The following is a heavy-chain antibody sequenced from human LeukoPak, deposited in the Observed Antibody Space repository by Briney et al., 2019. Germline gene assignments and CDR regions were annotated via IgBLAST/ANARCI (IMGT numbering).Heavy chain of an antibody. CDR2: VYYSGST. J-gene: IGHJ6*03. CDR3: L. V-gene: IGHV4-39*07. Sequence: SETLSLTCTVSGGSISSYYWSWIRQPPGKGLEWIGSVYYSGSTYYNPSLKSRVTISVDTSKNQFSLNRISVTAADTAYYMDLWGKRTTVTGSS. CDR1: GGSISSYY.